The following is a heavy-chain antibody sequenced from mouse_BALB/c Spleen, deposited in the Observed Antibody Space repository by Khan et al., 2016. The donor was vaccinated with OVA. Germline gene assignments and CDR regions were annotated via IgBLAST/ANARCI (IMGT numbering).Heavy chain of an antibody. CDR3: ARSASDGNNVAAWFAY. J-gene: IGHJ3*01. CDR2: INHYNGGT. V-gene: IGHV1-26*01. D-gene: IGHD2-1*01. Sequence: EVQLQQSGPELVKPGGSMKISCKASGDSFTGYTMNWMKQSHGKNLEWIGLINHYNGGTSYNQKFKGKATLTVDTSSSTAYMELLSLTSEDSAVYDWARSASDGNNVAAWFAYWGQGTLVTVSA. CDR1: GDSFTGYT.